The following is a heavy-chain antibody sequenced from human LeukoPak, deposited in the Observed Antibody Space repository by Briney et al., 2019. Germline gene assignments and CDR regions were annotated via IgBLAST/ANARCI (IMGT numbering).Heavy chain of an antibody. V-gene: IGHV1-8*01. CDR3: ARAAVPNAALIAVRRFFDY. D-gene: IGHD6-6*01. J-gene: IGHJ4*02. CDR1: GYTFTSYD. Sequence: EASVKLSCTASGYTFTSYDINWVRQATGQGPEWMGWMNTNTGNTGSAQKFQGRVTMTRDTSISTAYMELSSLRSEDTAVYYCARAAVPNAALIAVRRFFDYWGRGTLVTVSS. CDR2: MNTNTGNT.